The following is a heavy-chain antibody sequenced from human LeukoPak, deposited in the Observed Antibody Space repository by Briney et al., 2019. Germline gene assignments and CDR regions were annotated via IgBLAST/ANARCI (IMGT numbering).Heavy chain of an antibody. D-gene: IGHD3-22*01. Sequence: TGGSLRLSCAASGFTFSSYGMHWVRQAPGKGLEWVAVIWYDGSNKYYADSVKGRFTISRDNSKNTLYLQMNSLRAEDTAVYYCARDTAIVVVQYYFDYWGQGTLVTVSS. J-gene: IGHJ4*02. CDR1: GFTFSSYG. CDR2: IWYDGSNK. V-gene: IGHV3-33*08. CDR3: ARDTAIVVVQYYFDY.